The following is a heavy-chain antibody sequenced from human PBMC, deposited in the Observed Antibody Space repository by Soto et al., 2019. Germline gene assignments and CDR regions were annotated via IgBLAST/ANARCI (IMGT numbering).Heavy chain of an antibody. Sequence: QVQLQESGPGLVKPSETLSLTCTVSGGSVSSGSYYWSWIRQPPGKGLEWIGYIYYSGSTNYNPSPQSRVTIAVDTAKNQFSLKLSSVTAADTAVYYCASSLDYGDEVGYFDYWGQGTLVTVSS. CDR1: GGSVSSGSYY. V-gene: IGHV4-61*01. CDR2: IYYSGST. CDR3: ASSLDYGDEVGYFDY. J-gene: IGHJ4*02. D-gene: IGHD4-17*01.